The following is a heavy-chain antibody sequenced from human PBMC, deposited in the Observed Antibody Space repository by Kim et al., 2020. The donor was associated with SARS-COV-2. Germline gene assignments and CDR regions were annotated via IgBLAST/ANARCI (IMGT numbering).Heavy chain of an antibody. J-gene: IGHJ6*01. Sequence: ASVKVSCKASGYTFTSYDINWVRQATGQGLEWMGWMNPNSGNTGYAQKFQGRVTMTRNTSISPAYMELRRLRSEETAVYYCARGRLEVQGVSILVPYYY. D-gene: IGHD3-10*01. CDR3: ARGRLEVQGVSILVPYYY. CDR1: GYTFTSYD. CDR2: MNPNSGNT. V-gene: IGHV1-8*01.